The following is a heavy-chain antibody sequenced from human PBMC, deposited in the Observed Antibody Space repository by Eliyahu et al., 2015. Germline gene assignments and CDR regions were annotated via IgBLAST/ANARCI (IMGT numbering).Heavy chain of an antibody. J-gene: IGHJ4*02. CDR3: TRHMAGTTDY. CDR1: GFXFSGSA. CDR2: IRSKANSYAT. V-gene: IGHV3-73*02. Sequence: EVQLVESGGGLVQPGGSLKLSCAASGFXFSGSAMHWVRQASGKGLEWVGRIRSKANSYATAYAASVKGRFTISRDDSKNTAYLQMNSLKTEDTAVYYCTRHMAGTTDYWGQGTLVTVSS. D-gene: IGHD1-1*01.